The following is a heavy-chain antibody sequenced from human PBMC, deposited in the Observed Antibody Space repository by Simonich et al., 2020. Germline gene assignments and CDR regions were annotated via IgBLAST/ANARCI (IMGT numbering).Heavy chain of an antibody. D-gene: IGHD5-12*01. CDR2: TYYSGST. CDR3: ARHDRWLQFYFDY. Sequence: QVQLQESGPGLVKPSETLSLTCTVSGGSISSYYWSWIRQPPGKGLEWIGYTYYSGSTNYNPSLKVRVTISVYTSKNQFSLKLSSVTAADTAVYYCARHDRWLQFYFDYWGQGTLVTVSS. J-gene: IGHJ4*02. V-gene: IGHV4-59*08. CDR1: GGSISSYY.